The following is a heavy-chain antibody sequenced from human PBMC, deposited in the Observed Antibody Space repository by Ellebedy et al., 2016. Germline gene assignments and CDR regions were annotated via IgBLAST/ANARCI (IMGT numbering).Heavy chain of an antibody. CDR3: TRDRGRIAAAGYYYYGMDV. Sequence: SETLSLTCTVSGGSISSYYWSWIRQPPGKGLEWIGYIYYSGSTNYNPSLKSRVTISVDTSKNQFSLKLSSVTAADTAVYYCTRDRGRIAAAGYYYYGMDVWGQGTTVTVSS. CDR1: GGSISSYY. D-gene: IGHD6-13*01. J-gene: IGHJ6*02. CDR2: IYYSGST. V-gene: IGHV4-59*01.